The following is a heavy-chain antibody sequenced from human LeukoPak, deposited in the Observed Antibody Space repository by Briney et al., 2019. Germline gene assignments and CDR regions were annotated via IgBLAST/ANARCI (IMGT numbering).Heavy chain of an antibody. CDR2: IYYSGST. V-gene: IGHV4-59*01. D-gene: IGHD3-10*01. J-gene: IGHJ5*02. CDR1: GGSISGYY. CDR3: ARVHGSGSYLGWFDP. Sequence: SETLSLTCSVPGGSISGYYWSWIRQPPGKGLEWIGHIYYSGSTNYNPSLKSRVTISVDTSKNQFSLKLSSVTAADTAVYYCARVHGSGSYLGWFDPWGQGTLVTVSS.